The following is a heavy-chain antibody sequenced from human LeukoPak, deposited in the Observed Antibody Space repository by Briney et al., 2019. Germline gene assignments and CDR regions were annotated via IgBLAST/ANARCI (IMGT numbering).Heavy chain of an antibody. J-gene: IGHJ4*02. CDR3: ARDRADYYDSSGYCV. D-gene: IGHD3-22*01. Sequence: ASVKVSCKPSGYTFTNYNLAWVRQAPGEGLEWMGWISPYNGDTNYAPKFQGRVTLTTDTSTSTGYMELRNLRSDDTAVYYCARDRADYYDSSGYCVWGQGTLVTVSS. V-gene: IGHV1-18*01. CDR2: ISPYNGDT. CDR1: GYTFTNYN.